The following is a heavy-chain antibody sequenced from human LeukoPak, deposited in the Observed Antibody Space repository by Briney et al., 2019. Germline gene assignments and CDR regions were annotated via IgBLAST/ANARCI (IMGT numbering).Heavy chain of an antibody. CDR1: GGTFSSYA. J-gene: IGHJ4*02. V-gene: IGHV1-18*01. CDR3: ARDLGGSNLSFDY. CDR2: ISVYSGNT. D-gene: IGHD1-26*01. Sequence: ASVKVSCKASGGTFSSYAISWVRQAPGQGLEWMGWISVYSGNTDYAQNLRGRVTMTTDTSTSTAYMELRSLRSDDTALYYCARDLGGSNLSFDYWGQGTLVTVSS.